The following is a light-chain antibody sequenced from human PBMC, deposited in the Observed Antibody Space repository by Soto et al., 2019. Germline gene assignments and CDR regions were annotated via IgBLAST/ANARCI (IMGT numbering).Light chain of an antibody. CDR3: QRYNSVPPVT. J-gene: IGKJ3*01. V-gene: IGKV1-27*01. Sequence: DIQMTQSPSSLSASVGDRVTITCRASQGITNYLAWYQQQPGKGPKLLMYDASTLQSGVPSRFSGSGSGTDFTLTISSLQPEDVATYYCQRYNSVPPVTFGPGTKVNL. CDR1: QGITNY. CDR2: DAS.